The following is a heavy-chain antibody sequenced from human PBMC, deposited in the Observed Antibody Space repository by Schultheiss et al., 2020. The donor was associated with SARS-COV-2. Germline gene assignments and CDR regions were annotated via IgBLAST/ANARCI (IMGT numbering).Heavy chain of an antibody. CDR1: GFTFSSYE. D-gene: IGHD6-13*01. CDR2: ISSSGSTI. J-gene: IGHJ6*02. V-gene: IGHV3-48*03. Sequence: GGSLRLSCAASGFTFSSYEMNWVRQAPGKGLEWVSYISSSGSTIYYADSVKGRFTISRDNAKNSLYLQMNSLRAEDTAVYYCARRSFIAAAGNYYYYGMDVWGQGTTVTVSS. CDR3: ARRSFIAAAGNYYYYGMDV.